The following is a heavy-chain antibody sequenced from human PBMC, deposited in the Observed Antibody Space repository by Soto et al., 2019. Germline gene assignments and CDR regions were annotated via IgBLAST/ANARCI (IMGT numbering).Heavy chain of an antibody. CDR3: AREALPAAIDY. D-gene: IGHD2-2*02. CDR1: GGSISSGDYY. CDR2: IYYSGST. Sequence: SETLSLTCTVSGGSISSGDYYWSWIRQPPGKGLEWIGYIYYSGSTYYNPSLKSRVTISVDTSKNQFPLKLSSVTAADTAVYYCAREALPAAIDYWGQGTLVTVSS. V-gene: IGHV4-30-4*01. J-gene: IGHJ4*02.